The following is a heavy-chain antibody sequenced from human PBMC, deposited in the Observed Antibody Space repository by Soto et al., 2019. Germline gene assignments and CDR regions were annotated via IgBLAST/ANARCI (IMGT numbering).Heavy chain of an antibody. V-gene: IGHV3-33*01. CDR2: VWYDGTNK. Sequence: QVELVESGGGVVQPGRSLRLSCAASGFTVSSYGMHWVRQAPGKGLEWVAVVWYDGTNKNYADSVKGRFTISRDNSKNTLYLQMNSLRAEDTAVYYCVRGTSTSPDYWGQGTLVTVSS. J-gene: IGHJ4*02. D-gene: IGHD2-2*01. CDR1: GFTVSSYG. CDR3: VRGTSTSPDY.